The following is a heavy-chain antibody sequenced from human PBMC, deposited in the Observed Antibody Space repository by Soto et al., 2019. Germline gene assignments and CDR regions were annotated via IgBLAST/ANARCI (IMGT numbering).Heavy chain of an antibody. Sequence: PSETLSLTCTVSGGSISSGGYYWSWIRQHPGKGLEWIGYIYYSGSTYYNPSLKSRVTISVDTSKNQFSLKLSSVTAADTAVYYCARGGYCISTSCPNWFDPWGQGTLVTVSS. V-gene: IGHV4-31*03. CDR1: GGSISSGGYY. CDR3: ARGGYCISTSCPNWFDP. CDR2: IYYSGST. J-gene: IGHJ5*02. D-gene: IGHD2-2*01.